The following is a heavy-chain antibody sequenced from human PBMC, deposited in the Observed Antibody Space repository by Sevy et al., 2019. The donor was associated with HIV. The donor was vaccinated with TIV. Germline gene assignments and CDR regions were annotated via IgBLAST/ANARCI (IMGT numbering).Heavy chain of an antibody. D-gene: IGHD3-10*01. Sequence: ASVKVSCKASGYTFPGYYLHWVRQAPGQGLEWMGWITPNSGDTNYAQKFQGRVTMTRDTSISTAYMELSRLRSDDTAVYYCAREWGGGSVSYHLDYWGQGTLVTVSS. CDR1: GYTFPGYY. CDR2: ITPNSGDT. J-gene: IGHJ4*02. CDR3: AREWGGGSVSYHLDY. V-gene: IGHV1-2*02.